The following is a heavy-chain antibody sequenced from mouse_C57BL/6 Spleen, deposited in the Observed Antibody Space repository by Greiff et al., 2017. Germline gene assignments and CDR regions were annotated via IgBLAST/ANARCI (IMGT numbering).Heavy chain of an antibody. Sequence: QVQLQQSGAELVKPGASVKISCKASGYAFSSYWMNWVKQRPGKGLEWIGQIYPGDGDTNYNGKFKGKATLTADKSSSTAYMQLSSLTSEDSAVYFWARWGYDYDGGDYFDYWGQGTTLTVSS. J-gene: IGHJ2*01. CDR1: GYAFSSYW. V-gene: IGHV1-80*01. CDR3: ARWGYDYDGGDYFDY. CDR2: IYPGDGDT. D-gene: IGHD2-4*01.